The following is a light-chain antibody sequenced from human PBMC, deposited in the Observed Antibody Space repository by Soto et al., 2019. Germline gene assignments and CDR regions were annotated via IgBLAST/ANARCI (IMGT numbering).Light chain of an antibody. Sequence: EIVMTQSPATLSVSPGESATLSCRASQGVSSNLAWYQQKPGQAPRLLIYGASTRATGIPARFSGSGSGTEFTLTISSLQSEDFAVYYCQQYNDWPRTFGQGTKV. CDR1: QGVSSN. CDR2: GAS. CDR3: QQYNDWPRT. J-gene: IGKJ1*01. V-gene: IGKV3-15*01.